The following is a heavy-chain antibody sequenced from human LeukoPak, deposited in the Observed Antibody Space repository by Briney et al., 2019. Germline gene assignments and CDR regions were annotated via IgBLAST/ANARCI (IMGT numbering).Heavy chain of an antibody. Sequence: PGGSLRLSCAASGFTFSTYDMLWDRQAPGKGLEWVSGISRSGRTYYTDSVKGRFSISRDNSKDTLYLQMNSLGAEDTAVYYCAQGGYFAFDIWGQGTMVAVSS. J-gene: IGHJ3*02. CDR3: AQGGYFAFDI. CDR2: ISRSGRT. V-gene: IGHV3-23*01. CDR1: GFTFSTYD. D-gene: IGHD2-2*03.